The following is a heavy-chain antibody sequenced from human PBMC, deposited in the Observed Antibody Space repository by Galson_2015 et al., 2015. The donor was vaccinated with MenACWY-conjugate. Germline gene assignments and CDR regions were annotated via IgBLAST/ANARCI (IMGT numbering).Heavy chain of an antibody. V-gene: IGHV3-49*04. Sequence: SLRLSCAASGFTFGDYGMNWVRQAPGKGLEWVGLIRSKAYGETTDYAASVRGRFTISRDDSNSITYLQMNSLKTEDTATYYCTRVCTITRCTPSNYFYYMDVWGIGTTVTVSS. CDR1: GFTFGDYG. CDR3: TRVCTITRCTPSNYFYYMDV. J-gene: IGHJ6*03. D-gene: IGHD2-2*01. CDR2: IRSKAYGETT.